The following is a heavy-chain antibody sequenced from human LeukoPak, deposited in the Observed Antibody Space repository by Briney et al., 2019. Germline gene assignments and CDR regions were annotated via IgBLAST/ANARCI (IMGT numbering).Heavy chain of an antibody. V-gene: IGHV3-30*03. D-gene: IGHD3-22*01. Sequence: GGSLRLSCAAPGFTFSSYWMSWVRQAPGKGLEWVAVISYDGSNKYYADSVKGRFTISRDNSKNTLYLQMNSLRAEDTAVYYCARDSSYYDTSDYFDYWGQGTLVTVSS. J-gene: IGHJ4*02. CDR3: ARDSSYYDTSDYFDY. CDR1: GFTFSSYW. CDR2: ISYDGSNK.